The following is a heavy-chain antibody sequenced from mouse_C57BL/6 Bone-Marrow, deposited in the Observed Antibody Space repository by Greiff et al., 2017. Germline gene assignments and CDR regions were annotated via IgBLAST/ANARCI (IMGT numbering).Heavy chain of an antibody. CDR2: IYPGDGGT. J-gene: IGHJ1*03. CDR3: ARPHYYGSSPTPYFDV. D-gene: IGHD1-1*01. Sequence: VQRVESGPELVKPGASVKISCKASGYAFSSSWMNWVKQRPGKGLEWIGRIYPGDGGTNYNGKFKGKATLTADKSSSTAYMQLSSLTSEDSAVYFCARPHYYGSSPTPYFDVWGTGTTVTVSS. CDR1: GYAFSSSW. V-gene: IGHV1-82*01.